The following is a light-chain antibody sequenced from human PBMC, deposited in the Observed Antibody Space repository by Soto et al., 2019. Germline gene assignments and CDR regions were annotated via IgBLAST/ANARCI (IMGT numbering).Light chain of an antibody. J-gene: IGKJ1*01. CDR3: QQYGSART. Sequence: EIVMTQSPGTPSVSRGERATLSFRASQTIDNTLAWYQRKPGQAPRLLSYDASARATGVPARFSGSGSGTDFTLTISRLEPDDFAVYYCQQYGSARTFGQGSMV. V-gene: IGKV3-20*01. CDR1: QTIDNT. CDR2: DAS.